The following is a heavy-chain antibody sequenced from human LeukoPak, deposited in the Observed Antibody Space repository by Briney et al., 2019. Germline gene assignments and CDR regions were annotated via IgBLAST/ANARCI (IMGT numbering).Heavy chain of an antibody. Sequence: PGGSLRLSCAVSGFMFSNWWMAWVRQAPGKGLEWVSVIYSGGSTYYADSVKGRFTISRDNSKNTLYLQMNSLRAEDTAVYYCARASNWNYSYYYYYMDVWGKGTTITVSS. V-gene: IGHV3-66*02. CDR2: IYSGGST. CDR3: ARASNWNYSYYYYYMDV. J-gene: IGHJ6*03. D-gene: IGHD1-7*01. CDR1: GFMFSNWW.